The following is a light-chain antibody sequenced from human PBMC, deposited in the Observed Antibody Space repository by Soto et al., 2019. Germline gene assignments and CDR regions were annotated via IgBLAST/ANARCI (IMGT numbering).Light chain of an antibody. Sequence: DIQITHSPSSLSASVGDRVTITCRASQSISSYLNWYQQKPGKAPKLLIYAASSLQSGVPSRFSGSGSGTDFTFTISSLQPEDIATYYCQQSYSTPWTFGQGTKVDIK. J-gene: IGKJ1*01. V-gene: IGKV1-39*01. CDR2: AAS. CDR3: QQSYSTPWT. CDR1: QSISSY.